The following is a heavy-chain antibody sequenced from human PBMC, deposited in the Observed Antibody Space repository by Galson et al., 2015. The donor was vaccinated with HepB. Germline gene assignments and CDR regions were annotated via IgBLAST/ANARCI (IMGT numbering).Heavy chain of an antibody. V-gene: IGHV3-30*18. CDR3: AKDRDDYGASYYFDY. J-gene: IGHJ4*02. D-gene: IGHD4-17*01. CDR1: GFTFSRYG. CDR2: ISYDGREK. Sequence: SLRLSCAASGFTFSRYGMHWVRQAPGKGLEWLTVISYDGREKYYADSVKGRFTSSRDNSKNTLYLQLNSLRAEDTAVYYCAKDRDDYGASYYFDYWGQGNLVTVSS.